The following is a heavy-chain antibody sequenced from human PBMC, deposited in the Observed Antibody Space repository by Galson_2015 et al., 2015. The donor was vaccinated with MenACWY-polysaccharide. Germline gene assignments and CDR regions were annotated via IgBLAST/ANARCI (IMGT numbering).Heavy chain of an antibody. CDR1: GFTFSNYA. V-gene: IGHV3-23*01. J-gene: IGHJ6*02. CDR3: AKRAPMVTSLFYGMDV. Sequence: SLRLSCAASGFTFSNYAMSWVRQAPGKGLGWVSAISGSGSTTYYADSVKGRFAISRDNSKNTLYLQMSSLRAEDTAVYYCAKRAPMVTSLFYGMDVWGQGTTVTVSS. D-gene: IGHD4/OR15-4a*01. CDR2: ISGSGSTT.